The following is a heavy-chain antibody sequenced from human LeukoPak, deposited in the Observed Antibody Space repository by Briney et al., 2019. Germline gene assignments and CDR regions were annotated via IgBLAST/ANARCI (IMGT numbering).Heavy chain of an antibody. CDR2: IYSGGST. CDR1: GFTVSSDF. V-gene: IGHV3-66*01. J-gene: IGHJ4*02. CDR3: ATYGHSSGWYRGY. Sequence: GGSLRLSCAASGFTVSSDFISWVRQAPGKGLEWVSVIYSGGSTYYADSVKGRFTISRDNSKNTLYLQMNSLRTEDTAVYYCATYGHSSGWYRGYWGQGTLVTVSS. D-gene: IGHD6-19*01.